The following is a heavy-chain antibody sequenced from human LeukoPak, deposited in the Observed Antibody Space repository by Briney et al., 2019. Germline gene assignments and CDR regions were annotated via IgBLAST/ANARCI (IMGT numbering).Heavy chain of an antibody. CDR3: ARDPGRVVALARDAFDI. J-gene: IGHJ3*02. CDR1: GYTFTGYY. Sequence: ASVEVSCKASGYTFTGYYMHWVRQAPGQGLEWMGWINPNSGGANYAQKFQGRVTMTRDTSISTAYMELSRLRSDDTAVYYCARDPGRVVALARDAFDIWGQGTMVTVSS. V-gene: IGHV1-2*02. D-gene: IGHD3-22*01. CDR2: INPNSGGA.